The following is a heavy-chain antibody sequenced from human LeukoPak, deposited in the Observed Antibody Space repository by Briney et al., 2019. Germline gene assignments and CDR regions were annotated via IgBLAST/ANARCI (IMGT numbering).Heavy chain of an antibody. D-gene: IGHD3-3*01. CDR2: ISSSSSYI. CDR1: GFTFSSYS. J-gene: IGHJ4*02. Sequence: GGSLRLSCAASGFTFSSYSMNWVRQAPGKGLEWVSSISSSSSYIYYADSEKGRFTISRDNAKNSLYLQMNSLRAEDTAVYYCASRRITIFGVVISDYWGQGTLVTVSS. V-gene: IGHV3-21*01. CDR3: ASRRITIFGVVISDY.